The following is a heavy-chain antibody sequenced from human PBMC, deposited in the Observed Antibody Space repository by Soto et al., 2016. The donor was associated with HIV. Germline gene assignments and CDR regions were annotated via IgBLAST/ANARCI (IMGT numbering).Heavy chain of an antibody. D-gene: IGHD3-16*01. J-gene: IGHJ5*02. V-gene: IGHV4-4*02. Sequence: QVQLQESGPGLVKPSGTLSLTCALSGGSISSGNWWSWVRQPPGKGLEWIGEIYHSGSTNYNPSLKSRVTISVTKSKNQFSLNITSLTAADTAVYYCARSIGASRADLWGQGILVTVSS. CDR2: IYHSGST. CDR3: ARSIGASRADL. CDR1: GGSISSGNW.